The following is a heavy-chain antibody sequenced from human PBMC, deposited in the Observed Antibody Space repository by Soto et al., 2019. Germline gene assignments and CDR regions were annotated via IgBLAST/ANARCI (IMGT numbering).Heavy chain of an antibody. CDR3: ASDGHSSSSGPHFDY. V-gene: IGHV4-59*01. D-gene: IGHD6-6*01. CDR1: GGSISSYY. Sequence: SETLSLTCTVSGGSISSYYWSWIRQPPGKGLEWIGYIYYSGSTNYNPSLKSRVTISVDTSKNQFSLKLSSVTAADTAVYYCASDGHSSSSGPHFDYWGQGTLVTVSS. CDR2: IYYSGST. J-gene: IGHJ4*02.